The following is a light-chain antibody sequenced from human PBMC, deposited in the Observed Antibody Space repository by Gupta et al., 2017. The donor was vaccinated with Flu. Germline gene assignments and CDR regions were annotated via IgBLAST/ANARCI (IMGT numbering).Light chain of an antibody. CDR3: YCCYIRTNTVL. Sequence: ITISCTGTRSDVVSNKLVSWYRQYPGKAPQLIMCDVTKRPSEISDRFSGSKSGNTASLTIYGLRAEDEAEYYCYCCYIRTNTVLFGGGTKLAVL. CDR2: DVT. V-gene: IGLV2-23*02. CDR1: RSDVVSNKL. J-gene: IGLJ3*02.